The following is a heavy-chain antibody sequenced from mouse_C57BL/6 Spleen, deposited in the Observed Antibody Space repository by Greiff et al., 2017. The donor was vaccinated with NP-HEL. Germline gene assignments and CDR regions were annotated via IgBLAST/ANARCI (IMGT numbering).Heavy chain of an antibody. Sequence: QVQLQQPGAELVKPGASVKLSCKASGYTFTSYWMQWVKQRPGQGLEWIGEIDPSDSYTNYNQKFKGKATLTVDTSSSTAYMQLSSLTSEVSAVYYCGCYGYDYDPFAYWGQGTLVTVSA. CDR1: GYTFTSYW. CDR2: IDPSDSYT. CDR3: GCYGYDYDPFAY. D-gene: IGHD2-4*01. V-gene: IGHV1-50*01. J-gene: IGHJ3*01.